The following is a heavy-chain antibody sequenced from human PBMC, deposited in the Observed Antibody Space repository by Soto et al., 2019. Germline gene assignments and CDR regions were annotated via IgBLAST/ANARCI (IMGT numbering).Heavy chain of an antibody. D-gene: IGHD5-12*01. Sequence: SETLSLTCTVSGVSISSSYWSWIRQSPGTGLEWIGYIYYTGTTNYNPSLKRRVTISLDTAKNQFSLNVNSLTTADTAVYFCARGGNRYSNTASGVGGFDFWGQGTLVTVSS. V-gene: IGHV4-59*01. CDR3: ARGGNRYSNTASGVGGFDF. J-gene: IGHJ4*02. CDR1: GVSISSSY. CDR2: IYYTGTT.